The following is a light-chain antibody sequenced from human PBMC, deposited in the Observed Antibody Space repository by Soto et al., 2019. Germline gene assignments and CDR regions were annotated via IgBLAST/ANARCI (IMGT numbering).Light chain of an antibody. Sequence: ILMTQTTLSLSIIPGQTASISCKSSQSLLHSDGKTYFYWYVQKAGQAPQPLIYEVSNRFSGVPERFSGSGSRTDFTLKISRVEADDVGIYYCMQAIDIPWTFGQGTKVEIK. CDR3: MQAIDIPWT. CDR1: QSLLHSDGKTY. CDR2: EVS. J-gene: IGKJ1*01. V-gene: IGKV2-29*03.